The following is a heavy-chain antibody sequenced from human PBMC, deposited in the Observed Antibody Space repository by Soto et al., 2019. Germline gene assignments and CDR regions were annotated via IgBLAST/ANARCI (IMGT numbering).Heavy chain of an antibody. CDR1: GYTFTTYF. CDR3: ASEWQRGDDW. J-gene: IGHJ4*02. V-gene: IGHV1-2*02. Sequence: QVQLVQSGAEVVKPWASVTVSCKASGYTFTTYFLPWVRQAPGQGLEWLGWIFPYSGGTSYAQKFQGRVTMTRDTYINTAYMERGRITSDDTGVYYCASEWQRGDDWWGQGALITPSS. CDR2: IFPYSGGT. D-gene: IGHD6-25*01.